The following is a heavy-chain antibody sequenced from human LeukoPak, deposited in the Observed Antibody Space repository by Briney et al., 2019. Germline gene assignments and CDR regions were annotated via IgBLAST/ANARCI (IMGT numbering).Heavy chain of an antibody. D-gene: IGHD2-2*02. CDR1: GFTFSSYS. J-gene: IGHJ5*02. CDR3: ARDRGYCSSTSCYMGGWFDP. V-gene: IGHV3-21*01. CDR2: ISSSSSYI. Sequence: GGSLRLSCAASGFTFSSYSMNWVRQAPGKGLEWVSSISSSSSYIYYADSVKGRFTISRDNAKNSLYLQMNSLRAEDTAVYYCARDRGYCSSTSCYMGGWFDPWGQGTLVTVSS.